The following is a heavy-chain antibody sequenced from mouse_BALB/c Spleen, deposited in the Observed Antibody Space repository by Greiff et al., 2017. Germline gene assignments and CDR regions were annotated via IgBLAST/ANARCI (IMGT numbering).Heavy chain of an antibody. D-gene: IGHD1-2*01. CDR2: ISSGSSTI. CDR1: GFTFSSFG. CDR3: ARETATGYFDV. V-gene: IGHV5-17*02. Sequence: EVMLVESGGGLVQPGGSRKLSCAASGFTFSSFGMHWVRQAPEKGLEWVAYISSGSSTIYYADTVKGRFTISRDNPKNTLFLQMTSLRSEDTAMYYCARETATGYFDVWGAGTTVTVSS. J-gene: IGHJ1*01.